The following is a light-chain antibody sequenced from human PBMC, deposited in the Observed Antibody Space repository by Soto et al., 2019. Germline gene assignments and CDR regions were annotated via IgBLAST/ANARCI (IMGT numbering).Light chain of an antibody. V-gene: IGKV1-6*01. Sequence: AIQMTQSPSSLSASVGDRVTITCRASQGIRTDLGWYQQKPGKAPKLLIYAASSLQSGVPSRFSGSGSGTDFTLTISSLQPEDFATYYCLQDYNYPLTFVPGTKVDIK. J-gene: IGKJ3*01. CDR2: AAS. CDR1: QGIRTD. CDR3: LQDYNYPLT.